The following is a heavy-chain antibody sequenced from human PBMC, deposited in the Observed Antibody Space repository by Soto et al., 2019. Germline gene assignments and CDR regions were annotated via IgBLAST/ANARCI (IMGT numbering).Heavy chain of an antibody. J-gene: IGHJ6*04. Sequence: SETLSRTGTVSGGSISSGGHYWSWIRQHPGKGLEWIGYIYYSGDTYYNPSLKSRVTISVDTSKNQFSLKLSAVTAADTAAYLCAREVSMTKPSRYVHSGMDVWREGITFTVSS. D-gene: IGHD2-2*01. V-gene: IGHV4-31*02. CDR3: AREVSMTKPSRYVHSGMDV. CDR2: IYYSGDT. CDR1: GGSISSGGHY.